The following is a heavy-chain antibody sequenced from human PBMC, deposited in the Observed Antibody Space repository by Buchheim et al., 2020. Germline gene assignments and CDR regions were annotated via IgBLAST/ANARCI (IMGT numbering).Heavy chain of an antibody. Sequence: QLQLQESGPGLVKPSETLSLTCTVSGGSISSSSYYWGWIRQPPGKGLEWLGSIYYSGSTYYNPSLKSRVTISVDPSKNQFSLKLSSVTAADTAVYYCARLGDFWSGYSPNDDYYYYYGMDVWGQGTT. CDR2: IYYSGST. D-gene: IGHD3-3*01. J-gene: IGHJ6*02. CDR1: GGSISSSSYY. V-gene: IGHV4-39*01. CDR3: ARLGDFWSGYSPNDDYYYYYGMDV.